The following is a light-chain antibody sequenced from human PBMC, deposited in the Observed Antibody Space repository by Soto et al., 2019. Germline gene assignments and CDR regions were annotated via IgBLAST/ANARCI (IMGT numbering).Light chain of an antibody. V-gene: IGLV2-8*01. Sequence: QSVLTQPPSASGSPGQSVTISCTGTSSDVGAYKYVSWYQQYPGKAPKLMIYEVSKRPSGVPDRFSGSKSGNTASLTVSGLQAEDEADYYFTTYAGSNIWVFGGGTKLTFL. CDR1: SSDVGAYKY. CDR3: TTYAGSNIWV. CDR2: EVS. J-gene: IGLJ3*02.